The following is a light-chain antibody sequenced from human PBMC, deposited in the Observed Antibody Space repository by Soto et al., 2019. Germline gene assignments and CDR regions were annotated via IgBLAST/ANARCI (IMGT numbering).Light chain of an antibody. CDR1: QSISSY. V-gene: IGKV1-39*01. CDR3: QQSYSTPYS. CDR2: AAS. J-gene: IGKJ3*01. Sequence: DIQMTQSPSSLSTSVGDRVTITCRASQSISSYLNWYQQKPGKAPKLLIYAASSLQSGVPSRFSGSGSGTYFTLTIIILQAKDFAAYYCQQSYSTPYSFGPGTKVDFK.